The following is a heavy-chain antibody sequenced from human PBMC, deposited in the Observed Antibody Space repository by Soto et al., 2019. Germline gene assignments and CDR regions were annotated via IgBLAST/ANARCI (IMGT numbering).Heavy chain of an antibody. Sequence: QVQLQESGPGLVKPSQTLSLTCTVSGGSISSGGYYWSWIRQHPGKGLEWIGYIYYSGSSTYYNPSLKRRVTISVDTSKNQFSLKLSSVTAADTAVYYCARSSTSANYFDYWGQGTLVTVSS. D-gene: IGHD2-2*01. V-gene: IGHV4-31*03. CDR1: GGSISSGGYY. J-gene: IGHJ4*02. CDR3: ARSSTSANYFDY. CDR2: IYYSGSST.